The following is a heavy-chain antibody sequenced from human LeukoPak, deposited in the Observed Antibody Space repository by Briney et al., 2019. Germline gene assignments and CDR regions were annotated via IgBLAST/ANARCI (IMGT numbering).Heavy chain of an antibody. V-gene: IGHV3-21*01. CDR1: GFTFSSYR. CDR3: ARDYGDYYYDSSGYSDY. CDR2: ISSSSSYI. J-gene: IGHJ4*02. D-gene: IGHD3-22*01. Sequence: PGGCLRLSCAASGFTFSSYRMNWVRQAPGEGLEWVSSISSSSSYIYYADSVKGRFTISRDNAKNSLYLQMNSLRAEDTAVYYCARDYGDYYYDSSGYSDYWGQGTLVTVSS.